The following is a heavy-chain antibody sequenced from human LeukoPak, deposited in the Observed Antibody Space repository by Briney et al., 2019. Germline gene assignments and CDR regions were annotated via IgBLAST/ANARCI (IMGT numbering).Heavy chain of an antibody. D-gene: IGHD3-3*01. V-gene: IGHV1-69*06. CDR2: IIPIFGTA. CDR3: ARVPGVRFGVVISWFDP. J-gene: IGHJ5*02. Sequence: GASVKVSCKASGGTFSSYAISWVRQAPGQGLEWMGGIIPIFGTANYAQKFQGRVTITADKSTSTAYMELSSLRSEDTAVYYCARVPGVRFGVVISWFDPWGQGTLVTVSS. CDR1: GGTFSSYA.